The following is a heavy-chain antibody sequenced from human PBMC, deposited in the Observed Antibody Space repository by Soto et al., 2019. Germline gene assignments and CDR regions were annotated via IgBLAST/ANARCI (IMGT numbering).Heavy chain of an antibody. Sequence: QVQLQESGPGLVKPSETLSLTCTVSGGSVSSDTHYWSWIRQPPGKRLEWIGFIYSSGSTNYNPSLKSRFTMSVDTSKNQFSLKLSSVIVADTAVYHCARFVRSCSGTTCYTRADVWGQGTTVTVSS. V-gene: IGHV4-61*01. J-gene: IGHJ6*02. CDR1: GGSVSSDTHY. CDR3: ARFVRSCSGTTCYTRADV. D-gene: IGHD2-2*02. CDR2: IYSSGST.